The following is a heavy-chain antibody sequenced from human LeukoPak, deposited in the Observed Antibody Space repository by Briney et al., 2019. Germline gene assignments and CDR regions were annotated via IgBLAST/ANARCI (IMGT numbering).Heavy chain of an antibody. CDR1: GGTFSSYA. Sequence: EASVKVSCKASGGTFSSYAISWVRQAPGQGLEWMGRIIPILGIANYAQKFQGRVTITADKSTSTAYMELSSLRSEDTAVYYCARSRGVVVPAAIESDFWSGYFNWYFDLWGRGTLVTVSS. CDR2: IIPILGIA. D-gene: IGHD2-2*01. J-gene: IGHJ2*01. CDR3: ARSRGVVVPAAIESDFWSGYFNWYFDL. V-gene: IGHV1-69*04.